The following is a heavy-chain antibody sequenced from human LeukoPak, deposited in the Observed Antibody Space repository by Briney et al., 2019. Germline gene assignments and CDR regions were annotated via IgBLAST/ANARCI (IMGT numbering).Heavy chain of an antibody. D-gene: IGHD3-16*01. CDR2: IWYDGSNQ. J-gene: IGHJ6*04. V-gene: IGHV3-33*01. CDR3: ARDISARRLDV. CDR1: GLKFRNHG. Sequence: GGSLRLSCAASGLKFRNHGMHWVRQAPGKGLEWVAVIWYDGSNQYYADSVKGRYTISRDNSKNMLYLQMNSLRAEDTAVYYCARDISARRLDVWGKGTTVTVSS.